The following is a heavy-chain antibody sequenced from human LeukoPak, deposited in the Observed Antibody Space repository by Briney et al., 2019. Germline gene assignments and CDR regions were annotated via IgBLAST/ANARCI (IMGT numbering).Heavy chain of an antibody. CDR1: GGSINSYY. D-gene: IGHD3-22*01. Sequence: SETLSLTCTVSGGSINSYYWSWIRQPAGKGLEWIGRIYTSGSTNYNPSLKSRVTMSVDTSKNQFSLKLSSVTAADTAVYYCASGIGDDSSGYYYLAFDIWGQGTMVTVSS. CDR3: ASGIGDDSSGYYYLAFDI. V-gene: IGHV4-4*07. CDR2: IYTSGST. J-gene: IGHJ3*02.